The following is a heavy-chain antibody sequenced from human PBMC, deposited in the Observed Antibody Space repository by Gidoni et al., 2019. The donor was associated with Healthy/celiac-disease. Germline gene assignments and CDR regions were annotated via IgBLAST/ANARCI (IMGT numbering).Heavy chain of an antibody. J-gene: IGHJ6*02. CDR3: AKGLIVGANYYYGMDV. CDR1: AFPSSSHA. CDR2: VRGRGGST. D-gene: IGHD1-26*01. V-gene: IGHV3-23*01. Sequence: EVQLLHSGGGLVQPGGYRRLSCAASAFPSSSHAMSWVRQAPGKGLELVSAVRGRGGSTYSADSVKGRFTNSRDNSKNTLYLQMNSLRAEDTAVYYCAKGLIVGANYYYGMDVWGQGTTVTVSS.